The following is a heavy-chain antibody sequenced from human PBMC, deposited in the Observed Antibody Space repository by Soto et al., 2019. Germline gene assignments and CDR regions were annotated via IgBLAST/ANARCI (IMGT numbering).Heavy chain of an antibody. D-gene: IGHD6-19*01. V-gene: IGHV3-7*05. CDR3: ARAFVAGTGGPVFFDY. CDR1: GFTFSSYW. CDR2: IKQDGSEK. J-gene: IGHJ4*02. Sequence: EVQLVESGGGLVQPGGSLRLSCAASGFTFSSYWMSWVRQAPGKALEWVANIKQDGSEKYYVDSVKGRFTISRDNAKNSLYLQMNGLRAEDTAVYYCARAFVAGTGGPVFFDYWGQGTLVTVSS.